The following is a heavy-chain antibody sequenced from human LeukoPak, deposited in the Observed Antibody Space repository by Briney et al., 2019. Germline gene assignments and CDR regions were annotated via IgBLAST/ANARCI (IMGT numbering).Heavy chain of an antibody. Sequence: GGSLRLSCAASGFTFSSYWMHWVRQAPGKGLEWVAVISYDGSNKYYADSVKGRFTISRDNSKNTLYLQMNSLRAEDTAVYYCARGSSSSWYYFDYWGQGTLVTVSS. CDR1: GFTFSSYW. J-gene: IGHJ4*02. CDR3: ARGSSSSWYYFDY. D-gene: IGHD6-13*01. CDR2: ISYDGSNK. V-gene: IGHV3-30-3*01.